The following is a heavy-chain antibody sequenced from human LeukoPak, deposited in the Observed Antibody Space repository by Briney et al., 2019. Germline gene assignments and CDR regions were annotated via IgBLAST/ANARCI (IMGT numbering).Heavy chain of an antibody. V-gene: IGHV3-30*03. Sequence: SGGSLRLSCAASGFTFNTYGMSWVRQAPGKGLEWVAVISYDGSNKYYADSVKGRFTISRDNSKNTLYLQMNSLRAEDTAVYYCARDTLLTMAAYWGQGTLVTVSS. D-gene: IGHD3-10*01. J-gene: IGHJ4*02. CDR3: ARDTLLTMAAY. CDR1: GFTFNTYG. CDR2: ISYDGSNK.